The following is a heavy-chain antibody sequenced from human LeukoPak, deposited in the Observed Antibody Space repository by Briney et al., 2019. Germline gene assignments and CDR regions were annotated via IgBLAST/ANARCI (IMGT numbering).Heavy chain of an antibody. CDR1: GYTLTDLS. Sequence: ASVKVSCKVSGYTLTDLSTHWVRQAPGKGLEWMGGLDTADGETIYAQKFQGRVTMTEDTSTDTAYMELNSLRSEDTAVYYCATHRTTVITGLVYWGQGTLVSVSS. V-gene: IGHV1-24*01. D-gene: IGHD4-17*01. J-gene: IGHJ4*02. CDR3: ATHRTTVITGLVY. CDR2: LDTADGET.